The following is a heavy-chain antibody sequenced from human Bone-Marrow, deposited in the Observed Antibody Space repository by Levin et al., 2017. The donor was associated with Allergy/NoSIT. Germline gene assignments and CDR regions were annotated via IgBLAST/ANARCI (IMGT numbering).Heavy chain of an antibody. D-gene: IGHD3-10*01. CDR1: GYPFDNHA. Sequence: ASVKVSCKASGYPFDNHAIIWVRQAPGQGLEWVGQISAYNGNTHYAQRLQGRVTMTTDTSTDTAYMELRSLKSDDTAVYYCARHGPGSYYKRLDYWGQGTLVTVSS. CDR2: ISAYNGNT. CDR3: ARHGPGSYYKRLDY. V-gene: IGHV1-18*01. J-gene: IGHJ4*02.